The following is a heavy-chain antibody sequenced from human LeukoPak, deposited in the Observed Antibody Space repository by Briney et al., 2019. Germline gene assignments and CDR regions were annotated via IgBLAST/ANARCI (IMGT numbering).Heavy chain of an antibody. V-gene: IGHV3-43*01. D-gene: IGHD3-16*01. CDR2: AGWAGGTT. CDR3: AKELDTTFFDY. Sequence: GGSLRLSCATSGFNFDRYTIHWVRQAPGKGLEWVSLAGWAGGTTFYSDSVRGRFTISRDSGRRSVYLQMNSLTTDDTAFYFCAKELDTTFFDYWGQGALVTVSS. J-gene: IGHJ4*02. CDR1: GFNFDRYT.